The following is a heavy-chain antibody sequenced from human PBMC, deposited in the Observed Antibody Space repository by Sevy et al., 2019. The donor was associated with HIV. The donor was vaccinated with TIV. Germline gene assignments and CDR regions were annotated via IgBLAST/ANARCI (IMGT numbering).Heavy chain of an antibody. CDR1: GFSISGYG. CDR2: IWYDGTNK. J-gene: IGHJ4*02. Sequence: GGSLRLSCAASGFSISGYGMHWVRQAPGKGLEWVAVIWYDGTNKEYADSVKGRFTISRDNSKNTLYLQMNSLRAEATAVYYCAREGIRVVGIGYYFHSWGQGTLVTVSS. D-gene: IGHD6-19*01. CDR3: AREGIRVVGIGYYFHS. V-gene: IGHV3-33*01.